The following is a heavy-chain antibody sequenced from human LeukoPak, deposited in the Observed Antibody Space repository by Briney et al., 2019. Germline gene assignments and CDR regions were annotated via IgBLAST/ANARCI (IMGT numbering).Heavy chain of an antibody. D-gene: IGHD2-15*01. Sequence: ASVKVSCKASGYTFTSYYMHWVRQAPGQGLEWMGWINPNSGGTNYAQKFQGRVTMTRDTSISTAYMELSRLRSDDTAVYYCARGESMVVAAIPFDYWGQGTLVTVSS. V-gene: IGHV1-2*02. CDR1: GYTFTSYY. CDR3: ARGESMVVAAIPFDY. CDR2: INPNSGGT. J-gene: IGHJ4*02.